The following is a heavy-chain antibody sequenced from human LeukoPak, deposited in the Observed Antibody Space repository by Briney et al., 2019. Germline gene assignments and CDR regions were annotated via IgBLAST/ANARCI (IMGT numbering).Heavy chain of an antibody. CDR3: ARVAVVVVAATPHDAFDS. Sequence: SVTVSCKASGGTFSSYSISWVRQAPGQGLEWMGGIIPIFGTANYAQKFQGRVTITADEPTSTAYMELSSLRSEDTAVYYCARVAVVVVAATPHDAFDSSGQRAMVTVSS. V-gene: IGHV1-69*01. CDR1: GGTFSSYS. J-gene: IGHJ3*02. D-gene: IGHD2-15*01. CDR2: IIPIFGTA.